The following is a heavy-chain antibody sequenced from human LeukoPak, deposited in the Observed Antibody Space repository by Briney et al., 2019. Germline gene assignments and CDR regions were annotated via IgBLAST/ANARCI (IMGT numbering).Heavy chain of an antibody. V-gene: IGHV1-46*01. CDR3: ARRNSHIGSYRPSYYFDY. CDR1: GYAFTNYY. J-gene: IGHJ4*02. Sequence: ASVTVSCKSSGYAFTNYYMHWVRQAPAQGLEWMGIINPSGGSTIYAQKFQGRVTMTRDTSTSTIYMELSSLRSEDTAVYYCARRNSHIGSYRPSYYFDYWGQGTLVTVSS. CDR2: INPSGGST. D-gene: IGHD1-26*01.